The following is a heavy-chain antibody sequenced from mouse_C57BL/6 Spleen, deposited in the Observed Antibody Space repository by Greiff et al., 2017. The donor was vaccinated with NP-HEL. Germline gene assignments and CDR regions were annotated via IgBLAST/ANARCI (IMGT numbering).Heavy chain of an antibody. J-gene: IGHJ4*01. CDR2: IDPSDSYT. Sequence: QVQLKQPGAELVKPGASVKLSCKASGYTFTSYWLQWVKQRPGQGLEWIGEIDPSDSYTNYNQKFKGKATLTVDTSSSTAYMQLSSLTSEDSAVYYCAKGGYYPYAMDYWGQGTSVTVSS. V-gene: IGHV1-50*01. D-gene: IGHD2-3*01. CDR3: AKGGYYPYAMDY. CDR1: GYTFTSYW.